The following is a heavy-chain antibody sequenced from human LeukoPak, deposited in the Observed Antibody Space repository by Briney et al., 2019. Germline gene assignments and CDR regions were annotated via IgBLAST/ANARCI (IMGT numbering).Heavy chain of an antibody. CDR3: ARDTAEGIWFGELSN. CDR1: GGSISSSSYY. V-gene: IGHV4-39*07. Sequence: SETLSLTCTVSGGSISSSSYYWGWIRQPPGKGLEWIRSIYYSGSTYYNPSLKSRVTISVDTSKNQFSLKLSSVTAADTAVYYCARDTAEGIWFGELSNWGQGTLVTVSS. D-gene: IGHD3-10*01. CDR2: IYYSGST. J-gene: IGHJ4*02.